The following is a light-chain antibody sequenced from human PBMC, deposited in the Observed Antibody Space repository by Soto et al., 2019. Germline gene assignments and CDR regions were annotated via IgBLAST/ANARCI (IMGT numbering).Light chain of an antibody. CDR2: LGS. J-gene: IGKJ2*01. V-gene: IGKV2-28*01. CDR1: QSLLHINGNNY. CDR3: MQALQAPYT. Sequence: DILMTQSPLSLPVTPGEPASISCRSSQSLLHINGNNYLDWNLQKPGQSPQLLIYLGSNRASGVPDRFGGGGSGTDFTLKISRVEAEDVGVYYCMQALQAPYTFGQGTKVEIK.